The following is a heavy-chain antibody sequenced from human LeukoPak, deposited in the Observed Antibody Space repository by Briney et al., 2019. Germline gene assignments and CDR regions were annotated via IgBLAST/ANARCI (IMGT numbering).Heavy chain of an antibody. D-gene: IGHD4-17*01. CDR3: ARAAGLRRFYFDY. CDR1: GGSFSGYY. Sequence: SETLSLTCAVYGGSFSGYYWSWIRQPPGKGLEWIGYIYYSGSTYYNPSLKSRVTISVDTSKNQFSLKLSSVTAADTAVYYCARAAGLRRFYFDYWGQGTLVTVSS. J-gene: IGHJ4*02. V-gene: IGHV4-30-4*01. CDR2: IYYSGST.